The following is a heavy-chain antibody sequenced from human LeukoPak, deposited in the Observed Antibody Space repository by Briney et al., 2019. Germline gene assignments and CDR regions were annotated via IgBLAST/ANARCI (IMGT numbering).Heavy chain of an antibody. D-gene: IGHD2-15*01. CDR3: AREHCSGGSCYSSGWFDP. CDR2: INPNSGGT. CDR1: GYTFTGYY. Sequence: ASVKVSCKASGYTFTGYYMHWVRQAPGQGLEWMGWINPNSGGTNYAQKFQGRVTMTRDTSISTAYMELSRLRSDDPAVYYCAREHCSGGSCYSSGWFDPWGQGTLVTVSP. V-gene: IGHV1-2*02. J-gene: IGHJ5*02.